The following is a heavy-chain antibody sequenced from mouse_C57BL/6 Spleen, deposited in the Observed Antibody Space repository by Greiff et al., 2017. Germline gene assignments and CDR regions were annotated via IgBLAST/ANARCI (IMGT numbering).Heavy chain of an antibody. Sequence: QVQLKESGPGLVQPSQSLSITCTVSGFSLTSYGVHWVRQSPGKGLEWLGVIWRGGSTDYNAAFMSRLSITKDNSKSQVFFKMNSLQADDTAIYYCAKSKGYDYYAMDYWGQGTSVTVSS. CDR2: IWRGGST. CDR3: AKSKGYDYYAMDY. D-gene: IGHD2-10*02. CDR1: GFSLTSYG. V-gene: IGHV2-5*01. J-gene: IGHJ4*01.